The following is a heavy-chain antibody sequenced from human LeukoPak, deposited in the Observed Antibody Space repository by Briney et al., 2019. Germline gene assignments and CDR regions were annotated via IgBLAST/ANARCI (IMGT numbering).Heavy chain of an antibody. D-gene: IGHD4-11*01. J-gene: IGHJ5*02. Sequence: ASVKVSCKASGYTFTSYDINWVRQATGQGLEWMGWMNPNSGNTGYAQKFQGRVTMTRNTSISTAYMELSSLRSEDTAVYYCARGGLQRDGFEPWGQGTLVTVSS. CDR1: GYTFTSYD. CDR2: MNPNSGNT. CDR3: ARGGLQRDGFEP. V-gene: IGHV1-8*01.